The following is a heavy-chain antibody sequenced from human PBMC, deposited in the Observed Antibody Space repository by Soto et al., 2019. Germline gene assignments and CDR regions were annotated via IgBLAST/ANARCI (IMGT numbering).Heavy chain of an antibody. CDR1: AFTVSDNY. Sequence: PGGSRRRSCGASAFTVSDNYIDWVRQAAGKGLEWVGRSRDKPQGYSTAYAASVKGRFTTSRDESKNSAYLQMNSLKTEDTAVYYHLKPPSFPSRSASTHRPDYWGQGTLVTVSS. J-gene: IGHJ4*02. CDR3: LKPPSFPSRSASTHRPDY. CDR2: SRDKPQGYST. D-gene: IGHD2-15*01. V-gene: IGHV3-72*01.